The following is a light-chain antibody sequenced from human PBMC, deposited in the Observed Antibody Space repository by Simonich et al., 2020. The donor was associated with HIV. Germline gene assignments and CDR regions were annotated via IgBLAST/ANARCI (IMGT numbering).Light chain of an antibody. CDR1: SGHSSYA. Sequence: QLVLTQSPSASASLGASVKLTCTLSSGHSSYAIAWHQQQPENGPRYLMKVNMDGSNSGGDCIPDRFSGSSSGAERYLTNSSLQAEDETDYYCQTWGTGILVFGGGTKLTVL. CDR2: VNMDGSN. V-gene: IGLV4-69*01. CDR3: QTWGTGILV. J-gene: IGLJ3*02.